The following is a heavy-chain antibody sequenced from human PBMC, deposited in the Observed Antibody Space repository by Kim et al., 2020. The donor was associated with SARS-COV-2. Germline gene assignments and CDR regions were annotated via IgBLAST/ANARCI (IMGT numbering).Heavy chain of an antibody. CDR1: GFAFSDSP. Sequence: GGSLRLSCATSGFAFSDSPLHWVRQSPGTGLEWVALISSGGTPKNYANSVRGRFTISRDISKRTLFLQMNSLRPEDTAVYYCATDWAAFSSGTYVFDFWGRGTLVTVSS. CDR3: ATDWAAFSSGTYVFDF. J-gene: IGHJ4*02. D-gene: IGHD3-10*01. CDR2: ISSGGTPK. V-gene: IGHV3-30*04.